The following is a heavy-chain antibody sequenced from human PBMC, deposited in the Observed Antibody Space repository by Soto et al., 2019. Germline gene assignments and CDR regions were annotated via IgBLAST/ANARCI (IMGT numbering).Heavy chain of an antibody. J-gene: IGHJ4*02. Sequence: QVQLVQSGAEVKKPGASVKVSCKASGYSFISYHITWVRQVPGQGLECMGWISVNNWNTNYLQKLQGRVSMTTDTSPSTVYMELRSLRSNDTAVYYCARGNGYFDYWGQGTLVTVSS. CDR3: ARGNGYFDY. D-gene: IGHD2-8*01. CDR1: GYSFISYH. V-gene: IGHV1-18*01. CDR2: ISVNNWNT.